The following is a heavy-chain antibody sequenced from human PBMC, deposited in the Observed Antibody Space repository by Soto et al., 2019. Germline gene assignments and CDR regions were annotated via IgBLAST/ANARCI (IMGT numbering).Heavy chain of an antibody. V-gene: IGHV3-30*03. J-gene: IGHJ6*02. D-gene: IGHD2-2*01. Sequence: PGGSLRLSCAASGFTCGNHAMHWVSQAQGKRLEWVAVLSYDGSNKYYADSVKGRFTISRDNSKNTLYLQMNSLRAEDTAVYYCARVVPAAMYYYYGMDVWGQGTTVTVSS. CDR1: GFTCGNHA. CDR2: LSYDGSNK. CDR3: ARVVPAAMYYYYGMDV.